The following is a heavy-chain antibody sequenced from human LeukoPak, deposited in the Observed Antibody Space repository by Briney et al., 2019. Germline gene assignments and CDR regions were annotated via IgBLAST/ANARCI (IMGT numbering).Heavy chain of an antibody. CDR1: GFTFSSYG. J-gene: IGHJ5*02. CDR3: ASNSQNYYDSSGYLT. V-gene: IGHV3-30*03. D-gene: IGHD3-22*01. Sequence: PGGSLRLSCAASGFTFSSYGMHWVRQAPGKGLEWVAVISYDGSNKYYADSVKGRFTISRDNSKNTLYLQMNSLRAEDTAVYYCASNSQNYYDSSGYLTWGQGTLVTVSS. CDR2: ISYDGSNK.